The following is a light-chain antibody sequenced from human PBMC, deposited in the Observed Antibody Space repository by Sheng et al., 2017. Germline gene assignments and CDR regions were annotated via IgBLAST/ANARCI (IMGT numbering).Light chain of an antibody. Sequence: EIVLTQSPATLSLSPGERATLSCRASQSIIRYLAWYQQKPGQAPRLLIYDASNRAAGIPARFSGSGSGTDFTLTISSLESEDFAIYYCQQYDTSPETFGQGTKVEVK. CDR3: QQYDTSPET. V-gene: IGKV3-11*01. J-gene: IGKJ1*01. CDR2: DAS. CDR1: QSIIRY.